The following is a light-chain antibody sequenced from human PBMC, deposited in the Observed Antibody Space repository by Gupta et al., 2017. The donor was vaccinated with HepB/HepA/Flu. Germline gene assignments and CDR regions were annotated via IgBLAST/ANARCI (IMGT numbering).Light chain of an antibody. CDR2: GNS. V-gene: IGLV1-40*01. CDR3: QSYDSSLSGPL. CDR1: SPNIGAGYD. Sequence: QSVLTQPPSVSGAPGPRVTISCTGSSPNIGAGYDVHWYQQLPGTAPKLLIYGNSNRPSGVPDRFSGSKSGTSASLAITGLQAEDEADYYCQSYDSSLSGPLFGGGTKLTVL. J-gene: IGLJ3*02.